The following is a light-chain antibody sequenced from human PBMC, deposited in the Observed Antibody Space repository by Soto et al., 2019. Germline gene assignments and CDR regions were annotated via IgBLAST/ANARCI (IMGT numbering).Light chain of an antibody. CDR1: QDIINY. Sequence: DIQMTQTPSSLSASVGDRITVACQASQDIINYLTWYQQKPGKAPKVLIYHASKLETGVPSRFSGRGSGTQFTFTITSLQPEDVATYFCQQYDRLPLTFGGGTRVRI. CDR2: HAS. CDR3: QQYDRLPLT. V-gene: IGKV1-33*01. J-gene: IGKJ4*01.